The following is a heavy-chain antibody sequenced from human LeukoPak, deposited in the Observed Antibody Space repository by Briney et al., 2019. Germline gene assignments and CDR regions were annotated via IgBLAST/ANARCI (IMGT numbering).Heavy chain of an antibody. Sequence: GGSLRLSCAASGFTFSSYSMNWVRQAPGKGLEWVSSISSSSSYIYYADSVKGRFTISRENAKNSLYLQMNSLRAEDTAVYYCARDRETQYYDILTGPLDYWGQGTLVTVSS. CDR1: GFTFSSYS. D-gene: IGHD3-9*01. CDR2: ISSSSSYI. V-gene: IGHV3-21*01. J-gene: IGHJ4*02. CDR3: ARDRETQYYDILTGPLDY.